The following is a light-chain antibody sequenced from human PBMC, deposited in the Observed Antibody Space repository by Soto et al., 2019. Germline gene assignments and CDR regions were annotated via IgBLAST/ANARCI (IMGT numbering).Light chain of an antibody. CDR1: QSVSNS. CDR2: TAW. V-gene: IGKV1-16*01. Sequence: DIQMTQSPSSLSASVGDTVTITCRASQSVSNSLGWFQQKPGKPPKSLIYTAWNLESGVPTRFRGSGSGTQFTLTINDLQREDFATYYCQQYRSYPRTFGQGTKVEIK. J-gene: IGKJ1*01. CDR3: QQYRSYPRT.